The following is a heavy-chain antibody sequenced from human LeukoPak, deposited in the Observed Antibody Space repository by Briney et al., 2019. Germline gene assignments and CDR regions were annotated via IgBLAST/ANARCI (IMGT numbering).Heavy chain of an antibody. CDR1: GVSINSNNHY. Sequence: PSETLSLTCTVSGVSINSNNHYWGWIRQPPGKGLEWIGDIYYSGNTYYNPSLKNRVTISVDTSKNQFSLKLSPVTAADTAVYYCARRGVWSSNYRAAWFDPWGQGTQVTVSS. CDR2: IYYSGNT. D-gene: IGHD4-11*01. CDR3: ARRGVWSSNYRAAWFDP. V-gene: IGHV4-39*01. J-gene: IGHJ5*02.